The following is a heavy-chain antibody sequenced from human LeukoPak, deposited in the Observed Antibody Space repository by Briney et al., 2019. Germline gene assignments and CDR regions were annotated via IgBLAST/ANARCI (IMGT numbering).Heavy chain of an antibody. J-gene: IGHJ4*02. CDR3: ASLSGSYYFDY. V-gene: IGHV3-23*01. CDR1: GFTFSSYS. D-gene: IGHD1-26*01. Sequence: GGSLRLSYAASGFTFSSYSMNWVRQAPGKGLEWVSAISGSGGSTYYADSVKGRFTISRDNSKNTLYLQMNSLRAEDTAVYYCASLSGSYYFDYWGQGTLVTVSS. CDR2: ISGSGGST.